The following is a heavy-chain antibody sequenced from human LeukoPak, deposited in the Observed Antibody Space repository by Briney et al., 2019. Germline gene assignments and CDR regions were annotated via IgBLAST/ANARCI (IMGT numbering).Heavy chain of an antibody. J-gene: IGHJ5*02. CDR1: GFTFSSYS. D-gene: IGHD2-21*02. CDR3: ARGLRVVTAILDWFDP. Sequence: GGSLRLSCAASGFTFSSYSMNWVRQAPGKGLERVSSTSSSSSYIYYADSVKGRFTISRDNAKNSLYLQMNSLRAEDTAVYYCARGLRVVTAILDWFDPWGQGTLVTVSS. V-gene: IGHV3-21*01. CDR2: TSSSSSYI.